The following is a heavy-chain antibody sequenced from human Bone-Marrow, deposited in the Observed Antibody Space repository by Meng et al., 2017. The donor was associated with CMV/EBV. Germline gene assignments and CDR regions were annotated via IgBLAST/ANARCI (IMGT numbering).Heavy chain of an antibody. Sequence: SEPLSLTCTVSGGSISSSSYYWGWIRQPPGKGLEWIGSIYYSGSTYYNPSLKSRVTISVDTSKNQFSLKLSSVTAADKAVYYCECFTMVRGVLVDAFDIWGQGTMVTVSS. J-gene: IGHJ3*02. CDR3: ECFTMVRGVLVDAFDI. V-gene: IGHV4-39*07. CDR2: IYYSGST. D-gene: IGHD3-10*01. CDR1: GGSISSSSYY.